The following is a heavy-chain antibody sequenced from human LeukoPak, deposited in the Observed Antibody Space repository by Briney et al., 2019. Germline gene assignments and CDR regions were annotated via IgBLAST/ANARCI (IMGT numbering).Heavy chain of an antibody. Sequence: GGSLRLSCAASGFTFNFYTMNWVRQAPGKGLEWVSSISSSSNVIYYADLVKGRFTISRDSAKNSLYLQMNNLTAADTAVYYCARNYRSSSSHFDYWGQGSLVTVSS. CDR1: GFTFNFYT. J-gene: IGHJ4*02. D-gene: IGHD6-6*01. V-gene: IGHV3-21*01. CDR3: ARNYRSSSSHFDY. CDR2: ISSSSNVI.